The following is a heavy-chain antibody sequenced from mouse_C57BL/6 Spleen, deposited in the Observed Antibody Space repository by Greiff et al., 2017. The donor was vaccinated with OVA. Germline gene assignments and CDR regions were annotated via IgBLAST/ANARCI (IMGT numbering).Heavy chain of an antibody. CDR3: ARDLSYGISYDYFDY. CDR2: ISDGGSYT. CDR1: GFTFSSYA. Sequence: EVHLVESGGGLVKPGGSLKLSCAASGFTFSSYAMSWVRQTPEKRLEWVATISDGGSYTYYPDNVKGRFTISRDNAKNNLYLQMSHLKSEDTSMYYCARDLSYGISYDYFDYWGQGTTLTVSS. D-gene: IGHD1-1*01. V-gene: IGHV5-4*01. J-gene: IGHJ2*01.